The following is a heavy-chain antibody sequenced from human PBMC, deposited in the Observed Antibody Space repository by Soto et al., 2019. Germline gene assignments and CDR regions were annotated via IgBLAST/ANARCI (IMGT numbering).Heavy chain of an antibody. V-gene: IGHV3-23*01. D-gene: IGHD3-10*01. CDR2: ISGSGGST. CDR1: GFTFSSYA. CDR3: AKDLSYYGSGSYLFDY. Sequence: GGSLRLSCAASGFTFSSYAMSWVRQAPGKGLEWVSAISGSGGSTYYADSVKGRFTISRDNSKNTLYLQMNSLRAEDTAVYYCAKDLSYYGSGSYLFDYWGQGTLVTVSS. J-gene: IGHJ4*02.